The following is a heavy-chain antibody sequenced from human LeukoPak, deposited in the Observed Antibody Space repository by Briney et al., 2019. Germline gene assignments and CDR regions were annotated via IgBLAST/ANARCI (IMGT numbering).Heavy chain of an antibody. CDR1: GFTFSSYA. CDR3: SKEGLYDYVWGSYAY. Sequence: GGSLRLSCAASGFTFSSYAMSLVRQAPGKGLEWVSAISGSGGSTYYADSVKGRFTISRDNSKNTLYLQMNSLRAEDTAVYYCSKEGLYDYVWGSYAYWGQGTLVTVSS. CDR2: ISGSGGST. J-gene: IGHJ4*02. V-gene: IGHV3-23*01. D-gene: IGHD3-16*01.